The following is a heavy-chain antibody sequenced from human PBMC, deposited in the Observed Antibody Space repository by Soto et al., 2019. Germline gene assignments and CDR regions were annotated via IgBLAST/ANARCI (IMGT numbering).Heavy chain of an antibody. Sequence: SVKVSCKASGYTFTSYAISWVRQAPGQGLEWMGGIIPIFGTANYAQKFQGRVTITADKSTSTAYMELSSLRSEDTAVYYCAGGYYDSSGFTRYYFDYWGQGTLVTVSS. D-gene: IGHD3-22*01. CDR1: GYTFTSYA. CDR2: IIPIFGTA. J-gene: IGHJ4*02. CDR3: AGGYYDSSGFTRYYFDY. V-gene: IGHV1-69*06.